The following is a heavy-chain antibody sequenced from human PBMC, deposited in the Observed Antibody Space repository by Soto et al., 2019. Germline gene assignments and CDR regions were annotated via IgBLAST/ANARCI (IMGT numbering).Heavy chain of an antibody. Sequence: QVQLVQSGAELKKPGASVKVSCKASGYTFTSYDINWVRQATGQGLEWMGWMNPNSGNTGYAQKFQGRVTMTRNTAINTAYMELNSLSSGDTAVYYCAIVGARPPDYWGQGTLVTVSS. J-gene: IGHJ4*02. D-gene: IGHD1-26*01. CDR3: AIVGARPPDY. CDR1: GYTFTSYD. V-gene: IGHV1-8*02. CDR2: MNPNSGNT.